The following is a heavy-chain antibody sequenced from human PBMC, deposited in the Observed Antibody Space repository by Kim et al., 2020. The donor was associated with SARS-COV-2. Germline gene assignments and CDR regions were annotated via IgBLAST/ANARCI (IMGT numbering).Heavy chain of an antibody. D-gene: IGHD5-12*01. V-gene: IGHV3-48*02. CDR3: AGLIVATRFDY. J-gene: IGHJ4*02. Sequence: SYADSVKGRFTIPRDNAKNSLYLQMNSLRDEDAAVYYCAGLIVATRFDYWGLGTLVTVSS.